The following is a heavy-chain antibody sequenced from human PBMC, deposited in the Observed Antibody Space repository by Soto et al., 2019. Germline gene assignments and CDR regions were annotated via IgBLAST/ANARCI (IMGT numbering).Heavy chain of an antibody. J-gene: IGHJ6*03. CDR1: GGSISSSSYY. V-gene: IGHV4-39*01. CDR2: IYYSGST. Sequence: SETLSLTCTVSGGSISSSSYYWGWIRQPPGKGLEWIGSIYYSGSTYYNPSLKSRVTISVDTSKNQFSLKLSSVTAADTAVYYCARPGMDYYYYYYMDVWGKGTTVTVSS. CDR3: ARPGMDYYYYYYMDV.